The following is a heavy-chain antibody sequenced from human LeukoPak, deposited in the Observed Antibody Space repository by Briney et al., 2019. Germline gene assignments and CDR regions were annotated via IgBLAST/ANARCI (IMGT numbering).Heavy chain of an antibody. J-gene: IGHJ4*02. CDR1: GYTFTDYY. D-gene: IGHD2-15*01. Sequence: GASVKLSCKSSGYTFTDYYMHWVRQAPGQGLEWMGWINPNSGDTNHAQNFQGRVTFTRDTSISTAYMELRSLRSDDSAVYYCAGEYCSGGSCRQGFDYWGQGTLVTVSS. CDR2: INPNSGDT. V-gene: IGHV1-2*02. CDR3: AGEYCSGGSCRQGFDY.